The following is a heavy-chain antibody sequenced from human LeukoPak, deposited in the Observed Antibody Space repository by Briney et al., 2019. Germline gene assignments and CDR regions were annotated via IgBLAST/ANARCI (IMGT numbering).Heavy chain of an antibody. J-gene: IGHJ6*02. Sequence: SETLSLTCTVSGGSISSYYWSWIRQPPGKGLEWIGYIYYSGSTNYNPSLKSRVTISVDTSKSQFSLKLSSVTAADTAVYYCARHIGSYYYGMDVWGQGTTVTVSS. CDR1: GGSISSYY. D-gene: IGHD1-26*01. CDR2: IYYSGST. V-gene: IGHV4-59*08. CDR3: ARHIGSYYYGMDV.